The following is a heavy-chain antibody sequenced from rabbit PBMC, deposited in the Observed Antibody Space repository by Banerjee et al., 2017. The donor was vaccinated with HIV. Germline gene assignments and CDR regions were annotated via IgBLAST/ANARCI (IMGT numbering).Heavy chain of an antibody. Sequence: VRQAPGKGLEWIACIYAGSSGSTYYASWAKGRFTISRSTSLNTVTLQMTYLTGADTATYFCARDLAGVTGWNFGLWGPGTLVTVS. D-gene: IGHD4-1*01. V-gene: IGHV1S40*01. J-gene: IGHJ4*01. CDR3: ARDLAGVTGWNFGL. CDR2: IYAGSSGST.